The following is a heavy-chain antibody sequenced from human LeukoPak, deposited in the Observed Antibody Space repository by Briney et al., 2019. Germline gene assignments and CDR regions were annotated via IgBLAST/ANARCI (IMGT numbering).Heavy chain of an antibody. Sequence: GGSLRLSCAASGFVVNDYYMTWIRLAPGKGLEWVANIKQDGSEKYYVDSVKGRFTISRDNAKNSLYLQMNSLRAEDTAVYYCARVVGTAIGYYFDYWGQGTLVTVSS. V-gene: IGHV3-7*01. CDR3: ARVVGTAIGYYFDY. CDR1: GFVVNDYY. J-gene: IGHJ4*02. CDR2: IKQDGSEK. D-gene: IGHD5-24*01.